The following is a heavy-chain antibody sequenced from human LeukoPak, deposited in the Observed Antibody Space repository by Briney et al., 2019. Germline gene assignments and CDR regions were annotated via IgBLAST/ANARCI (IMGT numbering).Heavy chain of an antibody. CDR3: ARVGQRYASKETAFDY. V-gene: IGHV4-4*02. CDR2: MYYSGST. D-gene: IGHD5-18*01. Sequence: KPSETLSLTCAVSGGSITSNNWWSWVRQPPGKGLEWIGEMYYSGSTNYNPSLKSRVTISLDTSKNQFSLKVTSVTAADTAVYYCARVGQRYASKETAFDYWGQGTLVTVSS. J-gene: IGHJ4*02. CDR1: GGSITSNNW.